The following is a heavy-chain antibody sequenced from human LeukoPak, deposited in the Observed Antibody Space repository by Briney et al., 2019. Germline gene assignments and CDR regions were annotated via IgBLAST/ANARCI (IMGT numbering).Heavy chain of an antibody. CDR1: GFTFSSYG. J-gene: IGHJ3*02. Sequence: PGGSLRLSCAASGFTFSSYGMSWVRQAPGKGLEWVSGISGSGSSTYYADSVKGRFTISRDNSKNTLYLQMNSLRAEDTAVYYCGVGESLGDCSSISGPVRPGDVFDIWGEETMVTVSS. D-gene: IGHD2-2*01. V-gene: IGHV3-23*01. CDR2: ISGSGSST. CDR3: GVGESLGDCSSISGPVRPGDVFDI.